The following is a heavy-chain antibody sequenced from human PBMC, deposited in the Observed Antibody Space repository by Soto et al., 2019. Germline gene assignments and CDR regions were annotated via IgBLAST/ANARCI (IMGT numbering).Heavy chain of an antibody. CDR2: ISYDGSNK. D-gene: IGHD3-10*01. Sequence: GGSLRLSCAASGFTFSSYGMHWVRQAPGKGLEWVAVISYDGSNKYYADSVKGRFTISRDNSKNTLYLQMNSLRAEDTAVYYCAERYGSGSYYIGPLDVWGQGTTVTVSS. J-gene: IGHJ6*02. CDR3: AERYGSGSYYIGPLDV. CDR1: GFTFSSYG. V-gene: IGHV3-30*03.